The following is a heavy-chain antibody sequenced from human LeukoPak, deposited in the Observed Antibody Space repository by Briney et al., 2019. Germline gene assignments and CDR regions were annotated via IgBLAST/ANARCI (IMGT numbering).Heavy chain of an antibody. CDR2: INPNSGGT. J-gene: IGHJ4*02. V-gene: IGHV1-2*02. D-gene: IGHD6-13*01. CDR3: ARDRYSSSWPYYFDY. CDR1: GYTFTGYY. Sequence: GASVKVSCKASGYTFTGYYMHWVRQAPGQGLEWMGWINPNSGGTNYAQKLQGRVTMTRDTSISTAYMELSRLRSDDTAVYYCARDRYSSSWPYYFDYWGQGTLVTVSS.